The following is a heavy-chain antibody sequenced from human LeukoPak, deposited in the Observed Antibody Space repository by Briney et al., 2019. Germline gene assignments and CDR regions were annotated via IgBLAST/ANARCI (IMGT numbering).Heavy chain of an antibody. CDR3: AGDSVGIDS. CDR2: IYYSGST. D-gene: IGHD1-26*01. Sequence: SETLSLTCTVSGGSIRNYYRNWIRQPPGKGLEWIGLIYYSGSTNYNPSLTSRVTISVDTSKNQFSLKLRSVTAADTAVYYCAGDSVGIDSWGQGTLVTVSS. CDR1: GGSIRNYY. J-gene: IGHJ4*02. V-gene: IGHV4-59*01.